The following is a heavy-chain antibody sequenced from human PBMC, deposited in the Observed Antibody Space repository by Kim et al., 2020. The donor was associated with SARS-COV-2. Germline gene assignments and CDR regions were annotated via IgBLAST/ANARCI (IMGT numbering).Heavy chain of an antibody. Sequence: GGSLRLSCAASGFTFSSYAMHWVRQAPGKGLEWVAVISYDGSNKYYADSVKGRFTISRDNSKNTLYLQMNSLRAEDTAVYYCARGLPIVGSHYFDYWGQG. D-gene: IGHD1-26*01. V-gene: IGHV3-30-3*01. CDR1: GFTFSSYA. CDR2: ISYDGSNK. CDR3: ARGLPIVGSHYFDY. J-gene: IGHJ4*02.